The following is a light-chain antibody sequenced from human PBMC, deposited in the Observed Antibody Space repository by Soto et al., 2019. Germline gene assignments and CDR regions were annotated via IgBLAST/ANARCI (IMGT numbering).Light chain of an antibody. J-gene: IGLJ1*01. CDR2: WVT. CDR1: GSDVVPYNY. V-gene: IGLV2-14*01. CDR3: SIYTTGFSYG. Sequence: SGLTLPASGCRPPGQSNTISCNGNGSDVVPYNYVSSHQQHLREAPNLRIYWVTNRPSVVSYRLSVSTSDNTASLTISGLQAEDEADYLCSIYTTGFSYGFGAGTKVTLL.